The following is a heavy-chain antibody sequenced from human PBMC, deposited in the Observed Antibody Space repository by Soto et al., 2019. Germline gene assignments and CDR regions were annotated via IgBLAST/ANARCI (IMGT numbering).Heavy chain of an antibody. J-gene: IGHJ4*02. CDR3: ARLPRGYSGYGGGSYIDY. V-gene: IGHV4-39*01. D-gene: IGHD5-12*01. CDR2: IYYSGTT. Sequence: SETLSLTSDVSGGSISGSNSYWAWIRQPPGKGLEWIGNIYYSGTTYYNPSLKSRVTISVDTSKKQFSLKLSSMTAADTAVYYCARLPRGYSGYGGGSYIDYWGQGTLVTVSS. CDR1: GGSISGSNSY.